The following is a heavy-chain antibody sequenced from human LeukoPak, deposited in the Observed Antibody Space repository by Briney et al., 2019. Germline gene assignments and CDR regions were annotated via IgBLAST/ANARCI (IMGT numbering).Heavy chain of an antibody. CDR2: ISYDERKK. CDR1: GFTFSGYG. D-gene: IGHD2-8*02. J-gene: IGHJ6*01. Sequence: PGGSLRLSCAASGFTFSGYGMHWVRQTPGKGLEWVAVISYDERKKYYGDSVKGRFTISRDNSKNTLYLQMNSLRAEDTAVYYCARKSLGYCPGASCLLSAAKDVWGRGTTVTVSS. V-gene: IGHV3-30*03. CDR3: ARKSLGYCPGASCLLSAAKDV.